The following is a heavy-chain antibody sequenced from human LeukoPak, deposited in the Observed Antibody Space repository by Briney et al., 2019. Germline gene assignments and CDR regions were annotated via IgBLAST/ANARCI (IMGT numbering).Heavy chain of an antibody. CDR2: INHSGST. Sequence: TSETLSLTCAVYGGSFSGYYWSWIRKPPGKGLEWIGEINHSGSTNYNPSLKSRVTISVDTSKNQFSLKLSSVTAADTAVYYCARGRYSYGYFGWYFDLWGRGTLVTVSS. CDR1: GGSFSGYY. CDR3: ARGRYSYGYFGWYFDL. V-gene: IGHV4-34*01. J-gene: IGHJ2*01. D-gene: IGHD5-18*01.